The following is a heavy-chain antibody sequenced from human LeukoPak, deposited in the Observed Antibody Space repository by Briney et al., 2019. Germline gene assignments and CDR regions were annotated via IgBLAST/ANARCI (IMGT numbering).Heavy chain of an antibody. V-gene: IGHV1-2*02. D-gene: IGHD3-16*01. CDR3: AREGEHLAPDY. CDR1: GYTFTSYG. CDR2: INPNSGGT. J-gene: IGHJ4*02. Sequence: GSVKVSCKASGYTFTSYGISWVRQAPGQGLEWMGWINPNSGGTKYAQKFQGRVTMTRDTSISTVYMELSRLRSDDTAVYYCAREGEHLAPDYWGQGTLVTVSS.